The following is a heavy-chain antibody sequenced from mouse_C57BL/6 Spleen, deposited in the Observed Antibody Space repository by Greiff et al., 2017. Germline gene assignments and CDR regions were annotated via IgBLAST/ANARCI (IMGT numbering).Heavy chain of an antibody. Sequence: QVQLKQSGAELVRPGSSVKLSCKASGYTFTSYWMHWVKQRPIQGLEWIGNIDPSDSETHYNQKFKDKATLTVDKSSSTAYMQLSSLTSEDSAVYYCARTYSNYLYYYAMDYWGQGTSVTVSS. CDR1: GYTFTSYW. D-gene: IGHD2-5*01. J-gene: IGHJ4*01. V-gene: IGHV1-52*01. CDR2: IDPSDSET. CDR3: ARTYSNYLYYYAMDY.